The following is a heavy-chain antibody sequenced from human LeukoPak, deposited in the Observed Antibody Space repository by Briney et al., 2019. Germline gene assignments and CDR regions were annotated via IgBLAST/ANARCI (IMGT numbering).Heavy chain of an antibody. J-gene: IGHJ5*02. Sequence: PSETLSLTCTVSGGSISNYYWNWIRQPPGKGLEWIGYIYYTGNTNYNPSLKSRVTISVDTSKNQFSLRLSSVTAADTAVYYCARDRLQLQSWGQGTLVTVSS. V-gene: IGHV4-59*01. CDR3: ARDRLQLQS. CDR2: IYYTGNT. CDR1: GGSISNYY. D-gene: IGHD1-1*01.